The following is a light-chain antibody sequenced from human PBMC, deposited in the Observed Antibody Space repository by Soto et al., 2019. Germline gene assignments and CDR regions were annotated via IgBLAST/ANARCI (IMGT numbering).Light chain of an antibody. CDR2: EDN. Sequence: NFMLTQPHSVSESPGKTVTISCTRSSGSIASNYLQWYQQRPGSAPTTVIYEDNQRPSGVPDRFSGSIDSSSNSASLTISGLKTEDEADYYCQSYDSSYVVFGGGTKLTVL. V-gene: IGLV6-57*04. CDR3: QSYDSSYVV. J-gene: IGLJ2*01. CDR1: SGSIASNY.